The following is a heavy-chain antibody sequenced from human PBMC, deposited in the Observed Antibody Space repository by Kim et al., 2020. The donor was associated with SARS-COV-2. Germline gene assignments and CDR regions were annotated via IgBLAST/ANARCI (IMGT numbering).Heavy chain of an antibody. V-gene: IGHV3-23*01. CDR2: ISGSGGST. CDR1: GFTFSSYA. CDR3: AKGGRSSLTSSHLFDY. J-gene: IGHJ4*02. D-gene: IGHD2-2*01. Sequence: GGSLRLSCAASGFTFSSYAMSWVRQAPGKGLEWVSAISGSGGSTYYADSVKGRFTISRDNSKNTLYLQMNSLRAEDTAVYYCAKGGRSSLTSSHLFDYWGQGTLVTVSS.